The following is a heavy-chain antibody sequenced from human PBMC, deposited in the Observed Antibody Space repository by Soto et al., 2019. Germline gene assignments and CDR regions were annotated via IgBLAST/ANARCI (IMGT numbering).Heavy chain of an antibody. CDR2: INPSGGST. Sequence: XSVKVSCKASVYTFTSYYMHWVRQAPGQGLEWMGIINPSGGSTSYAQKFQGRVTMTRDTSTSTVYMELSSLRSEDTAVYYCARAIPNSQGYYYYGMDVWGQGTTVTVSS. V-gene: IGHV1-46*01. CDR1: VYTFTSYY. J-gene: IGHJ6*02. CDR3: ARAIPNSQGYYYYGMDV. D-gene: IGHD1-7*01.